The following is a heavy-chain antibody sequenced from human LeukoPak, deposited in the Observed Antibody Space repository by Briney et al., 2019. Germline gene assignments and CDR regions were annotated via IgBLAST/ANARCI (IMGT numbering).Heavy chain of an antibody. D-gene: IGHD2/OR15-2a*01. CDR1: VYTLTIYG. V-gene: IGHV1-18*01. J-gene: IGHJ4*02. Sequence: GASVKVSCKASVYTLTIYGISCVRDAPGQGLEWMGVTSADNDHTNHVQKLQGRVTMTTDTYKHKAYMELRSLRFDNTAMYYCARDYFSDNVFDFRGQGALITVS. CDR2: TSADNDHT. CDR3: ARDYFSDNVFDF.